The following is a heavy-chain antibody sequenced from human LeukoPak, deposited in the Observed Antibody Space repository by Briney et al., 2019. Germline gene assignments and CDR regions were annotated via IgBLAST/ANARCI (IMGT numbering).Heavy chain of an antibody. Sequence: ASMKVSCKASGYTFTSYDINWVRQATGQGLEWMGWMNPNSGNTGYAQKFQGRVTMTRNTSISTAYMELSSLRSEDTAVYYCARGSASYNWFDPWGQGTLVTVSS. J-gene: IGHJ5*02. CDR2: MNPNSGNT. CDR1: GYTFTSYD. CDR3: ARGSASYNWFDP. D-gene: IGHD6-6*01. V-gene: IGHV1-8*01.